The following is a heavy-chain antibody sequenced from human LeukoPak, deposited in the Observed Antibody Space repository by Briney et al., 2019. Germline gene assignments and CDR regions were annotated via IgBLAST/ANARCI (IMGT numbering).Heavy chain of an antibody. D-gene: IGHD4-17*01. Sequence: GGSLRLSCAASRFTFSNYAMSWVRQAPGKGLEWVSTISGGGGSAYYADSVKGRFTISRDNAKNSLYLQMNSLRAEDTAVYYCARDWSDGDYPFDPWGQGTLVTVSS. CDR3: ARDWSDGDYPFDP. V-gene: IGHV3-23*01. J-gene: IGHJ5*02. CDR2: ISGGGGSA. CDR1: RFTFSNYA.